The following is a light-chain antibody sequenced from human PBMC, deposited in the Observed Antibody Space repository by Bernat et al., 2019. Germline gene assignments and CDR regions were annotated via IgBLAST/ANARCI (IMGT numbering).Light chain of an antibody. Sequence: SYVLTQPPSVSVAPGKTARITCGGNNIENKNVHWYQHKPGQAPVLVISHDTDRPSGIPDRFSGSTSGNTATLSISRVEAGDEADYFCQVYDSSTYHYVFGTGTKVTVL. J-gene: IGLJ1*01. CDR1: NIENKN. CDR2: HDT. V-gene: IGLV3-21*04. CDR3: QVYDSSTYHYV.